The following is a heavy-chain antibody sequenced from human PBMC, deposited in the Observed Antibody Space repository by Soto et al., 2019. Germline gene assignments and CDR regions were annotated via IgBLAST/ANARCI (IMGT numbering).Heavy chain of an antibody. CDR2: ISWNSGSI. D-gene: IGHD6-13*01. V-gene: IGHV3-9*01. Sequence: GGSLRLSCAASGFTFDDYAMHWVRQAPGKGLEWVSGISWNSGSIGYADSVKGRFTISRDNAKNSLYLQMNSLRAEDTALYYCAKDIAAAAYYYYGMDVWGQGTTVTVSS. J-gene: IGHJ6*02. CDR3: AKDIAAAAYYYYGMDV. CDR1: GFTFDDYA.